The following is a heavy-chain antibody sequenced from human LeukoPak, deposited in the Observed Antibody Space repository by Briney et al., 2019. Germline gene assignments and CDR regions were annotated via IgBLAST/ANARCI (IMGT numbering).Heavy chain of an antibody. Sequence: GGSLRLSCVASNFTFSSYTMTWVRQAPGQGLEWISYISSSSHTIYYADSVQGRFTISRDNAKSSLYLQMNSLRAEDTAVYYCASSLLWFGDPPPYWGQGTLVTVSS. J-gene: IGHJ4*02. CDR1: NFTFSSYT. CDR2: ISSSSHTI. D-gene: IGHD3-10*01. V-gene: IGHV3-48*04. CDR3: ASSLLWFGDPPPY.